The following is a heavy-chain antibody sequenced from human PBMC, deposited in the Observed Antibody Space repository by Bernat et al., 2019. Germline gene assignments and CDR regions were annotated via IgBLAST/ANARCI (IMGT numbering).Heavy chain of an antibody. Sequence: EVQLVETGGGLIQPGGSLRLSCAASGFTVSSNYMSWVRQAPGKGLEWVSVIYSGGSTYYADSVKGRFTISRDNSKNTLYLQMNGLRAEDTAVYYCARDSQQLATVYWGQGTLVTVSS. CDR3: ARDSQQLATVY. CDR1: GFTVSSNY. J-gene: IGHJ4*02. V-gene: IGHV3-53*02. D-gene: IGHD6-13*01. CDR2: IYSGGST.